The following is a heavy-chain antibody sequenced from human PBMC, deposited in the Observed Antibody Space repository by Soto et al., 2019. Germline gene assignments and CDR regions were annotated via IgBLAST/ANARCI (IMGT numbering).Heavy chain of an antibody. J-gene: IGHJ5*02. Sequence: EVQLVESGGGLVKPGGSLRLSCSFTFNSYSLNWVRQAPGKGLEWVSSISSGSAYIKYADSVKGRFTISRDNANNFLYLQRSSLRVDDTALYYCTRDQGGSYDSWFDPWGQGNLVTVSS. D-gene: IGHD1-26*01. CDR2: ISSGSAYI. V-gene: IGHV3-21*06. CDR1: TFNSYS. CDR3: TRDQGGSYDSWFDP.